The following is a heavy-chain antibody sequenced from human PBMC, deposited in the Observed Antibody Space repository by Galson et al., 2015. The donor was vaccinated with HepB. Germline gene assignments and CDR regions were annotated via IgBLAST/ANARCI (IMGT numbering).Heavy chain of an antibody. D-gene: IGHD2-2*02. V-gene: IGHV3-23*01. J-gene: IGHJ4*02. Sequence: SLRLSCAASGFAFSSYAMSWVRQAPGKGLEWVSAITGSGDSTYSADSVKGRFTISRDNSKNTLYLQMNSLRAEDTAVYYCAKCTSSASCYTPVDYWGQGTL. CDR3: AKCTSSASCYTPVDY. CDR2: ITGSGDST. CDR1: GFAFSSYA.